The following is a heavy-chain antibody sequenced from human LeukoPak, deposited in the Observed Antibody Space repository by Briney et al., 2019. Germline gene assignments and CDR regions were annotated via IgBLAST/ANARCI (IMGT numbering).Heavy chain of an antibody. Sequence: PGGSLRLSCAASGFTFSSYEMNWVRQAPGKGLEWVSYISSSGSTIYYADSVKGRFTISRDNAKNSLYLQMNSLRAEDTAVYYCARDHYGSGSTQFDYWGQGTLVTVSS. CDR2: ISSSGSTI. V-gene: IGHV3-48*03. J-gene: IGHJ4*02. D-gene: IGHD3-10*01. CDR1: GFTFSSYE. CDR3: ARDHYGSGSTQFDY.